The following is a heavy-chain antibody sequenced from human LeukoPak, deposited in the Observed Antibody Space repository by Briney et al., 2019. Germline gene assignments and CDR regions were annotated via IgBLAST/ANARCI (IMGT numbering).Heavy chain of an antibody. D-gene: IGHD3-10*01. CDR1: GYTFTNYD. V-gene: IGHV1-8*01. J-gene: IGHJ4*02. CDR3: AGDYYGSGSSRGY. CDR2: MNPSNGNT. Sequence: ASVKVSCKASGYTFTNYDINWVRQASGQGLGWMGWMNPSNGNTGYAQKFQGRVTMTRNTSISTAYMELSSLRSEDTAVYYCAGDYYGSGSSRGYWGQGTLVTVSS.